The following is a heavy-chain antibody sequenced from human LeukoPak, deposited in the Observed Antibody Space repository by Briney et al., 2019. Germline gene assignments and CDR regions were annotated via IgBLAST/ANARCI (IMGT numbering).Heavy chain of an antibody. D-gene: IGHD6-13*01. V-gene: IGHV3-23*01. CDR2: ISGNGGST. CDR1: GFTFSNYA. Sequence: GGSLRLSCAASGFTFSNYAMSWVRQAPGKGLEWVSTISGNGGSTYYADSVEGRFTISRDNSKNTVYLQMSSLRVEDTAVYYCAKRIAATSFDYWGQGTLVTVSS. J-gene: IGHJ4*02. CDR3: AKRIAATSFDY.